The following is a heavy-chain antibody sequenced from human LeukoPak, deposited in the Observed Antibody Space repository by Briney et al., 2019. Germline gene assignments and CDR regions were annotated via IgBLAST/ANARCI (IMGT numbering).Heavy chain of an antibody. Sequence: ASVKVTCKASGYTFTSYYMHWVRQAPGQGLEWMGIINPSGGSTSYAQKFQGRVTMSRDLSTSTVYMELSSLRSEDTAVYHCARGNDFWTGSYYMDVWGEGTTVTVSS. V-gene: IGHV1-46*01. CDR2: INPSGGST. CDR3: ARGNDFWTGSYYMDV. D-gene: IGHD3/OR15-3a*01. CDR1: GYTFTSYY. J-gene: IGHJ6*03.